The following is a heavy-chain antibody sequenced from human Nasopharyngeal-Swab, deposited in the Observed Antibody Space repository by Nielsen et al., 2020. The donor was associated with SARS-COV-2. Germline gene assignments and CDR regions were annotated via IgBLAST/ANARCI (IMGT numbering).Heavy chain of an antibody. CDR3: ARGTSNYYDSSGTIDY. Sequence: WIRQPPGKGLEWIGNIFSGGNTYYNPSLDSRVTISLDTSKNQFSLKLSSVTAADTAVYYCARGTSNYYDSSGTIDYWGQGTLVTVSS. J-gene: IGHJ4*02. D-gene: IGHD3-22*01. V-gene: IGHV4-39*07. CDR2: IFSGGNT.